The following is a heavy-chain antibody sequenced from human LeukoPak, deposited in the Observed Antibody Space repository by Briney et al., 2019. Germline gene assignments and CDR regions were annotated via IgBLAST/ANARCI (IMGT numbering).Heavy chain of an antibody. CDR2: IYRGYT. Sequence: GGSLRLSCAASVFTVSSINMSWVRQAPGKGLEWVSIIYRGYTYYADSVKGRFTISRDNSKNTLDLQMNSLRAEDTAVYYCARCGGYSSGWHFDYWGQGTLVTVSS. CDR3: ARCGGYSSGWHFDY. D-gene: IGHD6-19*01. V-gene: IGHV3-53*01. J-gene: IGHJ4*02. CDR1: VFTVSSIN.